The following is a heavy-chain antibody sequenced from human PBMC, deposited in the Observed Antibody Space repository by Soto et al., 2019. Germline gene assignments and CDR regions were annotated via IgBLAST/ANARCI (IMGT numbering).Heavy chain of an antibody. J-gene: IGHJ6*02. Sequence: QVQLVQSGAEVQKPGSSVKVSCKASGGTFSSYAISWVRQAPGQGLEWMGGIIPIFGPANYAQKFQGRVTDTADEATGTAYMELSSLRSEDTAVYFCARNGLAIAARPDWGPYYRMDVWGQGTTVTVFS. D-gene: IGHD6-6*01. V-gene: IGHV1-69*01. CDR1: GGTFSSYA. CDR3: ARNGLAIAARPDWGPYYRMDV. CDR2: IIPIFGPA.